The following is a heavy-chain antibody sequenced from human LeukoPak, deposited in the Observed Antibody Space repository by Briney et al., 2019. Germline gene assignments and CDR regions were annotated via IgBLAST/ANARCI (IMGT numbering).Heavy chain of an antibody. V-gene: IGHV5-51*01. CDR3: ARREEYDEGSGRKLYFDF. CDR1: GFRFTDYW. D-gene: IGHD3-10*01. Sequence: ESPKISCKGSGFRFTDYWIGWVRQMPGKGLEWMGIIYPGDSNTKYSPSFQGQVTISADRSISTAYLQWSSLEASDTAKNYCARREEYDEGSGRKLYFDFWGRGTLVTVSS. CDR2: IYPGDSNT. J-gene: IGHJ2*01.